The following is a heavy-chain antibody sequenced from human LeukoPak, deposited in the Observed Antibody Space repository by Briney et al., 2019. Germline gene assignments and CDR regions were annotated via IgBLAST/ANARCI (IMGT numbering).Heavy chain of an antibody. CDR2: ISSSGSTI. J-gene: IGHJ4*02. V-gene: IGHV3-11*04. CDR3: AREYNWNDGNPPYDY. Sequence: GGSLRLSCAASGFTFSDYYMSRIRQAPGKGLEWVSYISSSGSTIYYADSVKGRFTISRDNAKNSLYLQMNSLRAEDTAVYYCAREYNWNDGNPPYDYWGQGTLVTVSS. D-gene: IGHD1-20*01. CDR1: GFTFSDYY.